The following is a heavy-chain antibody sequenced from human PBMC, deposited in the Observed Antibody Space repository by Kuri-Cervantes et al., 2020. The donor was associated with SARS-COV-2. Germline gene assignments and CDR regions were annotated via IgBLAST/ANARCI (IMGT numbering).Heavy chain of an antibody. V-gene: IGHV4-34*01. CDR2: IDQSGRT. CDR1: GGSFSGYY. J-gene: IGHJ4*02. Sequence: GSLRLSCAVYGGSFSGYYWTWIRQPPGKGLEWIGEIDQSGRTNYNPSLKSRVTISVDTSKHQFSLRLSSRTAADTAIYYCAAAVGFFDYWGQGTLVTVSS. D-gene: IGHD6-13*01. CDR3: AAAVGFFDY.